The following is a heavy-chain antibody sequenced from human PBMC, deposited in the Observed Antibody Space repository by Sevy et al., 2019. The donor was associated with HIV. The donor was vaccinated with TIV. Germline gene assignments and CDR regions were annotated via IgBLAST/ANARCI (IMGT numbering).Heavy chain of an antibody. CDR3: AGENAWGRGYS. Sequence: SETLSLTCTVSGGSITSLYWNWIRQPPGKGLEWIANIYYNGHINYNPSLKCRVTLSLDTSKNQSALRLSSVTAADTAMYYCAGENAWGRGYSWGQGTLVTVSS. CDR2: IYYNGHI. CDR1: GGSITSLY. J-gene: IGHJ4*02. D-gene: IGHD1-26*01. V-gene: IGHV4-59*08.